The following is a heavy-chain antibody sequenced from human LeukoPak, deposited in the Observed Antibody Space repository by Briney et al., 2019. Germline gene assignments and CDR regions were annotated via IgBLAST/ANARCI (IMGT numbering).Heavy chain of an antibody. CDR2: ISGYNGNT. CDR1: GYTFTNYA. V-gene: IGHV1-18*01. D-gene: IGHD1-26*01. J-gene: IGHJ4*02. Sequence: GASVKVSCKASGYTFTNYAIIWVRQAPGQGLEWMGWISGYNGNTNYAQNFQGRATMTTDTSTNTAYMELRSLRSDDTAVYYCARAGGRPDPLPLDYWGQGTLVTVSS. CDR3: ARAGGRPDPLPLDY.